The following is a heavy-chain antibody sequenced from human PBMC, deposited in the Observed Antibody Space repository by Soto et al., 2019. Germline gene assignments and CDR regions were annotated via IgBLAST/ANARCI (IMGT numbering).Heavy chain of an antibody. CDR3: AVRKAARPEWYFEL. CDR2: ISSSSSTI. Sequence: EVQLVESGGGLVQPGGSLRLSCAASGFTFSSYSMNWVRQAPGKGLEWVSYISSSSSTIYYADSVKGRFTISRDNARNSLYLQMNSLRDGDTAVYYCAVRKAARPEWYFELWGRGTLVTVSS. V-gene: IGHV3-48*02. J-gene: IGHJ2*01. D-gene: IGHD6-6*01. CDR1: GFTFSSYS.